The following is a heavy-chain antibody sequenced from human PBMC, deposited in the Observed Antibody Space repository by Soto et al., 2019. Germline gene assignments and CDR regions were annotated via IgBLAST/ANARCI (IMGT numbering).Heavy chain of an antibody. D-gene: IGHD4-17*01. J-gene: IGHJ4*02. Sequence: PSETLSLTCTVSGGSISSYYWSWIRQPPGKGLEWIGYIYYSGSTNYNPSLKSRVTISVDTSKNQFSLKPSSVTAADTAVYYCALAGDWGDYLLDYWGQGTLVTVSS. V-gene: IGHV4-59*08. CDR2: IYYSGST. CDR3: ALAGDWGDYLLDY. CDR1: GGSISSYY.